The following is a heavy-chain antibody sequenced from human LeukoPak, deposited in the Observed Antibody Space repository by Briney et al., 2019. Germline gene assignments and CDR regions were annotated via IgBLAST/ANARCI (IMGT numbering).Heavy chain of an antibody. J-gene: IGHJ4*02. Sequence: GGSLRLSCAASGFTFSSYEMNWVRQAPGKGLEWVSYISSSGSTIYYADSVKGRFTISRDNAKNSLYLQMNSLGAEDTAVYYCARDIAYRASFDYWGQGTLVTVSS. CDR2: ISSSGSTI. CDR1: GFTFSSYE. V-gene: IGHV3-48*03. D-gene: IGHD4-11*01. CDR3: ARDIAYRASFDY.